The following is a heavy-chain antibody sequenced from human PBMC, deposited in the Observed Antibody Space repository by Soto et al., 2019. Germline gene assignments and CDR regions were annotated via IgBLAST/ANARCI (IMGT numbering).Heavy chain of an antibody. CDR3: ARDQVEAVADLYYYGMDV. CDR1: GGTFSSYA. CDR2: ISAYNGNT. D-gene: IGHD6-19*01. J-gene: IGHJ6*02. Sequence: GASVKVSCKASGGTFSSYAISWVRQAPGQGLEWMGWISAYNGNTNYAQKLQGRVTMTTDTSTSTAYMELRSLRSDDTAVYYCARDQVEAVADLYYYGMDVWGQGTTVTVSS. V-gene: IGHV1-18*01.